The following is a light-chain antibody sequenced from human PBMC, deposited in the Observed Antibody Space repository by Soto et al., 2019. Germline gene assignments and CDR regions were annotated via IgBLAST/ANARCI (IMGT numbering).Light chain of an antibody. CDR3: QQSYSTPPT. V-gene: IGKV1-39*01. CDR2: AAS. CDR1: QSISSY. J-gene: IGKJ4*01. Sequence: DIQMTQSPSSLSASVGDRVTITCRASQSISSYLNWYQQKPGKAPKLLIYAASSLQSGVPSRFSGSGSGTDFTLTISSXQPEDFATYYCQQSYSTPPTFGGGTKVDIK.